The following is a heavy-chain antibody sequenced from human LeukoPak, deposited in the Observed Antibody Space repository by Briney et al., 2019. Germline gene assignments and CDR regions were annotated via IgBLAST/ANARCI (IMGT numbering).Heavy chain of an antibody. D-gene: IGHD3-3*01. CDR2: INPDGSNT. V-gene: IGHV3-74*01. J-gene: IGHJ4*02. CDR3: VSYAQYHVGHYYPAY. CDR1: GFIFSTYW. Sequence: GGSLRLSCAASGFIFSTYWMHWVRQAPVKGLVWVSRINPDGSNTNYADSVEGRFTISRDNTKNTLYLRMNSLRAEDTALCYCVSYAQYHVGHYYPAYWGQGTLVTVSS.